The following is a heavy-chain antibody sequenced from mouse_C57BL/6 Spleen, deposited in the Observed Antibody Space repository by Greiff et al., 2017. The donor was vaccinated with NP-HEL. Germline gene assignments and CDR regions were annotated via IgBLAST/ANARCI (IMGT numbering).Heavy chain of an antibody. CDR1: GYTFTSYW. CDR2: IYPSDSET. J-gene: IGHJ3*01. V-gene: IGHV1-61*01. CDR3: ARGGLPALFAY. Sequence: VQLQQPGAELVRPGSSVKLSCKASGYTFTSYWMDWVKQRPGQGLEWIGNIYPSDSETHYNQKFKDKATLTVDKSSSTAYMQLSSLTSEDSAVYYCARGGLPALFAYWGQGTLVTVSA.